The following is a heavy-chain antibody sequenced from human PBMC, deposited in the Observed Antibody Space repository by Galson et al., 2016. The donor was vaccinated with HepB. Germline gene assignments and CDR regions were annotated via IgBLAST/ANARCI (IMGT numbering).Heavy chain of an antibody. V-gene: IGHV3-21*01. CDR2: LSPSSDYI. J-gene: IGHJ4*02. CDR1: GFAFSSYS. Sequence: SLRLSCAASGFAFSSYSMNWVRQAPGKGLEWVATLSPSSDYIYHADSVKGRFTISRDNAKNSLYRQMNSLRAEDTAVYYCARGRAYFDYWGQGTLVTVSS. CDR3: ARGRAYFDY.